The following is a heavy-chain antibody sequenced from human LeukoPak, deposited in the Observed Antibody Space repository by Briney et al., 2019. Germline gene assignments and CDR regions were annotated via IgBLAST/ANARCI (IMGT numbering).Heavy chain of an antibody. D-gene: IGHD6-13*01. J-gene: IGHJ4*02. CDR3: ARHFTGSWYFDY. CDR2: IYYSGST. V-gene: IGHV4-59*08. Sequence: NASETLSLTCTVSGGSISSYYWSWIRQPPGKGLEWIGYIYYSGSTNYNPSLKSRVTISVDTSKNQFSLKLSSVTAADTAVYYCARHFTGSWYFDYWGQGTLVTVSP. CDR1: GGSISSYY.